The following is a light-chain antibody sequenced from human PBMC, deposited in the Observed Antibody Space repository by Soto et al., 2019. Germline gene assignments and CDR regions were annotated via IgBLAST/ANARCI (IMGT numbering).Light chain of an antibody. CDR1: QSVSSY. CDR2: DAS. CDR3: QQRSNWPPPT. J-gene: IGKJ4*01. V-gene: IGKV3-11*01. Sequence: EIVLTQSPATLSLSAGERATLSCRASQSVSSYLAWYQQKPGQAPRLLIYDASNRATGIPARFSGSGSGTDYTLTISSLEPEDFAVYHCQQRSNWPPPTFGGGTKVEIK.